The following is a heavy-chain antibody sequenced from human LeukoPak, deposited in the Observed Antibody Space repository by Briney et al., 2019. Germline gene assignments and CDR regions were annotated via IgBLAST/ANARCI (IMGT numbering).Heavy chain of an antibody. J-gene: IGHJ5*02. V-gene: IGHV4-34*01. Sequence: SETLSLTCTVSGGSISSYYWSWIRQPPGKGLEWIGEINHSGSTNYNPSLKSRVTISVDTSKNQFSLKLSSVTAADTAVYYCARWTIFSWFDPWGQGTLVTVSS. CDR1: GGSISSYY. D-gene: IGHD3-3*01. CDR3: ARWTIFSWFDP. CDR2: INHSGST.